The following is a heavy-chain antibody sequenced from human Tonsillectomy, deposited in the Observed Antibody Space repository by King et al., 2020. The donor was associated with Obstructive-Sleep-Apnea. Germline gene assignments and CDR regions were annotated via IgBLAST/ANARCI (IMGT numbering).Heavy chain of an antibody. CDR3: ARDRAAPDIVVVVDGVHYYGMDV. V-gene: IGHV1-69*17. CDR1: GGIFSSYA. D-gene: IGHD2-15*01. J-gene: IGHJ6*02. CDR2: IIPIIDIA. Sequence: VQLVESGAEVKKPGSSVKVSCKASGGIFSSYAISWVRQAPGQGLEWMGGIIPIIDIANYAQKFQGRVTITADKSTNTAYMELSSLRSDDTAVYYCARDRAAPDIVVVVDGVHYYGMDVCGQGTTVTVS.